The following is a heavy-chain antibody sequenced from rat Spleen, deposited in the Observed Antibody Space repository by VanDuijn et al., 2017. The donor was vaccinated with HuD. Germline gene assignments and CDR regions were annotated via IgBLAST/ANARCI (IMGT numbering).Heavy chain of an antibody. Sequence: EVQLVESGGGLVQPGRSLKLSCAASGFTFSNYGMHWIRQAPTKGLEWVASISYEGSSTYYGDSVKGRFTISRDNGKSTLYLQMNSLRSEDTATYYCTRHGYGGYPLDYWGQGVMVTVSS. CDR3: TRHGYGGYPLDY. CDR1: GFTFSNYG. CDR2: ISYEGSST. V-gene: IGHV5-22*01. D-gene: IGHD1-11*01. J-gene: IGHJ2*01.